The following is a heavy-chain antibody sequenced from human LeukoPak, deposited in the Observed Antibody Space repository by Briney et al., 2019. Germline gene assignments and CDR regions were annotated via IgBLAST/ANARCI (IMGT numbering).Heavy chain of an antibody. J-gene: IGHJ2*01. Sequence: ASVKVSCKASGYTFTSYDINWVRQATGQGLEWMGWMNPNSGNTGYAQKFQGRVTMTRNTSISTAYMELSSLRSEDTAVYYCARGFQYYDILTGYYNPWYFDLWGRGTLVTVSS. CDR3: ARGFQYYDILTGYYNPWYFDL. CDR1: GYTFTSYD. V-gene: IGHV1-8*01. CDR2: MNPNSGNT. D-gene: IGHD3-9*01.